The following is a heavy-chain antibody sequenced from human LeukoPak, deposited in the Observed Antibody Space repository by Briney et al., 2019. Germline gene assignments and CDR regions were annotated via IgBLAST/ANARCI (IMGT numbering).Heavy chain of an antibody. V-gene: IGHV3-33*01. CDR1: GXTFSSYG. J-gene: IGHJ4*02. D-gene: IGHD6-6*01. CDR2: IWYDGSKK. Sequence: GRSLRLSCAASGXTFSSYGMHWVRQAPGKGLEWVALIWYDGSKKYHADSVKGRFTISRDNSKDTLYLEMNSLRAEDTAVYYCARDRIRGSSSSWGGGFDYWGQGALVTVSS. CDR3: ARDRIRGSSSSWGGGFDY.